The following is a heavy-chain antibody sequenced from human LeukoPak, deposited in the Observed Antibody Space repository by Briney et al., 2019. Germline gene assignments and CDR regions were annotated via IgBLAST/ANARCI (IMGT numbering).Heavy chain of an antibody. J-gene: IGHJ4*02. Sequence: GGSLRLSCAASGLTFSSYSMNWVRQAPGKGLEWVSSISSSSSYIYYADSVKGRFTISRDNAKNSLYLQMNSLRAEDTAVYYCAKEKKYYYDGSGYPGYDYWGQGTLVTVSP. D-gene: IGHD3-22*01. CDR3: AKEKKYYYDGSGYPGYDY. V-gene: IGHV3-21*01. CDR2: ISSSSSYI. CDR1: GLTFSSYS.